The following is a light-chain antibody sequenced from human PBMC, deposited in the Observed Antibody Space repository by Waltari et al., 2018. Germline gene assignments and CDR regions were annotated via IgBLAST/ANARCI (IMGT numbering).Light chain of an antibody. Sequence: DIVMTQSPLSLSVSPGEPASISCRSSQSLLHSSNGYNYLEWFLQKPGQSPQLLIYLGSFRASGVPDRFSGSGSGTDFTLTISRVEAEDVGVYYCMQTLQTPLTFGGGTKVEI. CDR3: MQTLQTPLT. J-gene: IGKJ4*01. CDR1: QSLLHSSNGYNY. V-gene: IGKV2-28*01. CDR2: LGS.